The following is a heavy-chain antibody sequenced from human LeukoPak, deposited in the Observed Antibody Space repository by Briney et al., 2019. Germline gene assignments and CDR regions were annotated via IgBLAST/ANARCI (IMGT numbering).Heavy chain of an antibody. CDR2: ISAYNGNT. CDR3: ARPSYYYDSSGYQAGFGP. Sequence: ASVKVSCKASGYTFTSYGISWVRQAPGQGLEWMGWISAYNGNTNYAQKLQGRVTMTTDTSTSTAYMELRSLRSDDTAVYYCARPSYYYDSSGYQAGFGPWGQGTLVTVSS. V-gene: IGHV1-18*01. J-gene: IGHJ5*02. D-gene: IGHD3-22*01. CDR1: GYTFTSYG.